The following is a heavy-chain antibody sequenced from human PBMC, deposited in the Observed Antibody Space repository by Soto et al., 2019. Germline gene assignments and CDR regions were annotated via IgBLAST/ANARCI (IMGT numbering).Heavy chain of an antibody. D-gene: IGHD4-17*01. CDR2: ILNDASGH. CDR1: GFTFSRHG. J-gene: IGHJ4*02. Sequence: QVPLVESGGGVVQPGTSLRLSCAASGFTFSRHGMHWVRQTPGKGLEWLAVILNDASGHWYADSVKGRFNISRDNFENTLYLQMNGLRLEDTAMYYCARDDDYPDNGFDYWGQGTLVTVSS. CDR3: ARDDDYPDNGFDY. V-gene: IGHV3-33*01.